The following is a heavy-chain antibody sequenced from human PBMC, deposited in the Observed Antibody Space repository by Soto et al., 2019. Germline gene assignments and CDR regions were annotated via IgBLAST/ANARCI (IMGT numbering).Heavy chain of an antibody. CDR2: ISGSTGST. D-gene: IGHD3-16*01. Sequence: EVQLLESGGGLIQPGGSQRLSCVASGFTFSTYGMSWVGQAPGKGPEWVSGISGSTGSTHYADSVKGRFTISRDNSKNTLYLQMNSLRAEDTAVYYCARDGGWPHKDWGQGTLVTVSS. V-gene: IGHV3-23*01. J-gene: IGHJ4*02. CDR1: GFTFSTYG. CDR3: ARDGGWPHKD.